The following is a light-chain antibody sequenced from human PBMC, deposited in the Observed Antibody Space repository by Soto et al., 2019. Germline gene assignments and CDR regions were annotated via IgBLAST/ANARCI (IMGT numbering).Light chain of an antibody. Sequence: EIVMTQSPATLSVSPGERATLSCRVSQSVSSNLAWYQQKPGQAPRLLIYGASTRATGIPARFSGSGSGTEFTLTISSLQSEDFAVYYCQQYNNWRWTFGQGTKVEIK. CDR2: GAS. V-gene: IGKV3-15*01. J-gene: IGKJ1*01. CDR3: QQYNNWRWT. CDR1: QSVSSN.